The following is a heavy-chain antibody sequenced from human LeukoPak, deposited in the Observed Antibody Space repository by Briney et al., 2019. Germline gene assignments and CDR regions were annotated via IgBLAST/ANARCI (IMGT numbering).Heavy chain of an antibody. CDR3: ARGLRATLEWGYSYGYFSEMDGPDNNAFDI. Sequence: ASVKVSCKASGYTFTGYYMHWVRQAPGQGFEWMGWINPNSGGTNYAQKFQGRVTMTRDTSIGTAYMELSRLRSDDTAVYYCARGLRATLEWGYSYGYFSEMDGPDNNAFDIWGQGTMVTVSS. V-gene: IGHV1-2*02. J-gene: IGHJ3*02. CDR1: GYTFTGYY. D-gene: IGHD5-18*01. CDR2: INPNSGGT.